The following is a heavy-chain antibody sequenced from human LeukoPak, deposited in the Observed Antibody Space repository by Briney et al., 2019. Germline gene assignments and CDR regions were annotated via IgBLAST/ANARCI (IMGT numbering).Heavy chain of an antibody. CDR2: ISGSGGSR. J-gene: IGHJ5*02. CDR3: ARGGVGATTYVWFDP. D-gene: IGHD1-26*01. V-gene: IGHV3-23*01. Sequence: GGSLRLSCAASGFTFSTYGMSWVRQAPGKGLEWVSGISGSGGSRFYTDSVKGRFTISRDNSKNTLYLQMNSLRAEDTAVYYCARGGVGATTYVWFDPWGQGTLVTVSS. CDR1: GFTFSTYG.